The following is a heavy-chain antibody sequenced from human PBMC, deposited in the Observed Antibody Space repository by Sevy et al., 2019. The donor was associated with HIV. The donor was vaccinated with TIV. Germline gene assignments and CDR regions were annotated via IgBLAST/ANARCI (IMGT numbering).Heavy chain of an antibody. V-gene: IGHV3-30*03. J-gene: IGHJ4*02. CDR2: ISYDGSNK. Sequence: GGSLRLSCAASGFTFSSYGMHWVRQAPGKGLEWVAVISYDGSNKYYADSVKGRFTISRDNSKNTLYLQMNSLRAEDTALYYCAAGSSGQTTTYWGQGTLVTVSS. CDR3: AAGSSGQTTTY. CDR1: GFTFSSYG. D-gene: IGHD3-22*01.